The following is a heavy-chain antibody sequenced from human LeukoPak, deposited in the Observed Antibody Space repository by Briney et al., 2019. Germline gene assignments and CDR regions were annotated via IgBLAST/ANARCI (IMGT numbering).Heavy chain of an antibody. Sequence: GGSLRLSCAATGFTFSSHWMSWVRQAPGKGLEWVANIKQDGSEKYYVDSVKGRFTISRDNAKNSLYLQMNSLRAEDTAVYYCARDVDTAMVDYWGQGTLVTVSS. J-gene: IGHJ4*02. CDR2: IKQDGSEK. V-gene: IGHV3-7*01. D-gene: IGHD5-18*01. CDR1: GFTFSSHW. CDR3: ARDVDTAMVDY.